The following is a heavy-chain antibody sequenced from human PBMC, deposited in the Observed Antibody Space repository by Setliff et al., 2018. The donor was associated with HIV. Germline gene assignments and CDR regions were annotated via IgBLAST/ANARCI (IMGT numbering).Heavy chain of an antibody. CDR1: GGSFSGYY. Sequence: SETLSLTCAVYGGSFSGYYWSWIRQPPGKGLEWSGEINHSGSTNYNPSLKSRVTISVDTSKNQFSLKLSSVTAADTAVYYCARQDYYYDSSGYYRWWEPFSWYFDLWGRGTLVTVS. CDR2: INHSGST. J-gene: IGHJ2*01. V-gene: IGHV4-34*01. D-gene: IGHD3-22*01. CDR3: ARQDYYYDSSGYYRWWEPFSWYFDL.